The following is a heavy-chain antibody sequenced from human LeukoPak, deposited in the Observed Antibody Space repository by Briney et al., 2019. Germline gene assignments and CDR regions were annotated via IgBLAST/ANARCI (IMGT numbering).Heavy chain of an antibody. CDR2: VDHTGST. Sequence: SETLSLTCSVSDDSITMYYWTRIRQPPGKGLEWIGYVDHTGSTNFNPSLNGRVSISRDTTKNLFSLRLRSVTAADTAVYFCARGRVSSSTWYSTYYYYFYMDVWGKGTTVTVSS. CDR1: DDSITMYY. V-gene: IGHV4-59*01. D-gene: IGHD1-1*01. CDR3: ARGRVSSSTWYSTYYYYFYMDV. J-gene: IGHJ6*03.